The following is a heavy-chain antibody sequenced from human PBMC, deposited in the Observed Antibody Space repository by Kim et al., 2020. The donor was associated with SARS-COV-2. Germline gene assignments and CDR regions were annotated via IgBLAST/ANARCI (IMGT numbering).Heavy chain of an antibody. CDR1: GFTVDDYA. CDR2: ISWDGGST. D-gene: IGHD4-17*01. Sequence: GGSLRLSCAASGFTVDDYAMHWVRQAPGKGLEWVSLISWDGGSTYYEDSVKGRFTIYRDNSKNFLYLQMNSLRAEDTALYYCAQSYTVATAAEYYFDYWGQGTLLTVSS. CDR3: AQSYTVATAAEYYFDY. J-gene: IGHJ4*02. V-gene: IGHV3-43D*03.